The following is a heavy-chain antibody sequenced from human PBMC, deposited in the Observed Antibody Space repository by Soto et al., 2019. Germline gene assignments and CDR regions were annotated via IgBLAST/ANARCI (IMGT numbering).Heavy chain of an antibody. CDR1: GYTFSSYS. J-gene: IGHJ1*01. CDR3: ARDDPPVQH. CDR2: ISAYNGNT. V-gene: IGHV1-18*01. Sequence: ASVKVSCKASGYTFSSYSISWVRQAPGQGLEWMGWISAYNGNTNYGQKLQGRVTMTTDTSTNTAYMGLRSLRSDDTAVYYCARDDPPVQHWGQGTLVTVSS.